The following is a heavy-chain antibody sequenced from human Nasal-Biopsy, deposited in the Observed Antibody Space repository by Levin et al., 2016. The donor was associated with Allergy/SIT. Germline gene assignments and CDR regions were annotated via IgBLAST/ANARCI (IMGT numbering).Heavy chain of an antibody. CDR2: IKGSGDIT. CDR3: AKVHSSGYDPDSMNI. CDR1: GFTFSHYS. V-gene: IGHV3-23*01. J-gene: IGHJ3*02. Sequence: GESLKISCVASGFTFSHYSMTWVRQAPGKGLEWVSSIKGSGDITYYVDSVRGRFTISRDNSMNIVYLQMNSLRVEDTAVYYCAKVHSSGYDPDSMNIWGQGTMVTVSS. D-gene: IGHD5-12*01.